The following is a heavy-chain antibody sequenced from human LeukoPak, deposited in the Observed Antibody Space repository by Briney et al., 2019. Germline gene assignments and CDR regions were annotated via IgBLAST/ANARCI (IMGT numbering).Heavy chain of an antibody. CDR1: GGSISSYY. CDR3: ARAGFGELVDY. V-gene: IGHV4-59*01. J-gene: IGHJ4*02. Sequence: SQTLSLTCTVSGGSISSYYWSWIRQPPGKGLEWIGYIYYSESTNYNPSLKSRVTISVDTSKNQFSLKLSSVTAAGTAVYYCARAGFGELVDYWGQGTLVTVCS. CDR2: IYYSEST. D-gene: IGHD3-10*01.